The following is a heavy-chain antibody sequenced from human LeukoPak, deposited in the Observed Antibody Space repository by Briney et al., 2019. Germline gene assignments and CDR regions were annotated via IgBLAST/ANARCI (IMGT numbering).Heavy chain of an antibody. CDR1: GFTFSYYA. Sequence: PGGSLRLSCSASGFTFSYYAMHWVRQAPGKGLEYVSAISSNGGNTYSADSVKGRFTISRDNSKNTLYLQLNSLRAEDTAVYYCAKHDYADRSGWAHAFHIWGQGTMVTVSS. J-gene: IGHJ3*02. CDR3: AKHDYADRSGWAHAFHI. D-gene: IGHD4-17*01. CDR2: ISSNGGNT. V-gene: IGHV3-64*04.